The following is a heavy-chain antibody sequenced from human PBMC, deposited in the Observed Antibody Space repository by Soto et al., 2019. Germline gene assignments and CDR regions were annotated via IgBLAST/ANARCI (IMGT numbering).Heavy chain of an antibody. D-gene: IGHD4-4*01. V-gene: IGHV4-4*02. CDR1: GGSISSSNW. CDR3: ASDSKHYYYGMDV. Sequence: SETLSLTCAVSGGSISSSNWWSWVRQPPGKGLEWIGEIYHSGSTNYNPSLKSRVTISVDKSKNQFSLKLSSVTAADTAVYYCASDSKHYYYGMDVWGQGTTVTVSS. J-gene: IGHJ6*02. CDR2: IYHSGST.